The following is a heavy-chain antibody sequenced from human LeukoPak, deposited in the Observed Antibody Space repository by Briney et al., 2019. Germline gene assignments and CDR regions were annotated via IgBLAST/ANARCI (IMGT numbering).Heavy chain of an antibody. V-gene: IGHV3-7*01. D-gene: IGHD3-9*01. J-gene: IGHJ4*02. CDR3: ARVEEGILTGYFDY. Sequence: PGESLTLSCAASGFTFSSYWMSWVRQAPGKGLEWVANIKQDGSEKHYVDSVKGRFTISRDNAKNSLYLQMNSLRAEDTAVYYCARVEEGILTGYFDYWGQGTLVTVSS. CDR2: IKQDGSEK. CDR1: GFTFSSYW.